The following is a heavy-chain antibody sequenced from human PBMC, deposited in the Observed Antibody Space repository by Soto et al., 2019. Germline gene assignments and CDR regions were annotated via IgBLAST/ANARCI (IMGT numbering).Heavy chain of an antibody. CDR2: IYYSGST. CDR3: AKDSSSWYAWFDP. Sequence: TLSLTCTVSGGSISSYYWSWIRQPPGKGLEWIGYIYYSGSTNYNPSLKSRVTISVDTSKNQFSLKLSSVTAADTAVYYCAKDSSSWYAWFDPWGQGTLVTVSS. CDR1: GGSISSYY. V-gene: IGHV4-59*01. J-gene: IGHJ5*02. D-gene: IGHD6-13*01.